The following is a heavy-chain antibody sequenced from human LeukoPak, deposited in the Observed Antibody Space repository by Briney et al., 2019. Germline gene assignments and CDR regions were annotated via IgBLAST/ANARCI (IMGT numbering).Heavy chain of an antibody. Sequence: GGSLRLSCAASGFTFSSYGMHWVRQAPGKGLEWVAVISYDGSNKYYADSVKGRFTISRDNSKNTLYLQMNSLRAEDTAVYYSAKEDGDYAHLYYFDYWGQGTLVTVSS. CDR2: ISYDGSNK. V-gene: IGHV3-30*18. J-gene: IGHJ4*02. CDR3: AKEDGDYAHLYYFDY. D-gene: IGHD4-17*01. CDR1: GFTFSSYG.